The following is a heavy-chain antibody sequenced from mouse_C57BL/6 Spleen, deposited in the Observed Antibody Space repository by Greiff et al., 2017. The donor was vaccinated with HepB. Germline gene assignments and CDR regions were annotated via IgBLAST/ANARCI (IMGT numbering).Heavy chain of an antibody. Sequence: QQSCKASGYTFTSYWMHWGKQRPGRGLEWIGRIDPNSGGTKYNEKFKSKATLTLDKPSSTAYMQLSSLTSEDSAVYYCARGGNYGGAMDYWGQGTSVTVSS. CDR2: IDPNSGGT. CDR1: GYTFTSYW. CDR3: ARGGNYGGAMDY. D-gene: IGHD1-1*01. J-gene: IGHJ4*01. V-gene: IGHV1-72*01.